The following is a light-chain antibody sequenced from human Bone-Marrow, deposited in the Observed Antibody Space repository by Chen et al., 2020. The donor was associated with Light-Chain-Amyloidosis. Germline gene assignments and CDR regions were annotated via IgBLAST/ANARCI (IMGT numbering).Light chain of an antibody. CDR2: EVT. CDR1: SSDVCGDNH. CDR3: SSYTITNTLV. J-gene: IGLJ1*01. V-gene: IGLV2-14*01. Sequence: QSALTQPASVSGSPGKSITIPFTGTSSDVCGDNHVSWYQQHPDKAPKLMIYEVTNRPSWVPDRFSGSKSDNTASLTISGLQTEDEADYFCSSYTITNTLVFGSGTRVTVL.